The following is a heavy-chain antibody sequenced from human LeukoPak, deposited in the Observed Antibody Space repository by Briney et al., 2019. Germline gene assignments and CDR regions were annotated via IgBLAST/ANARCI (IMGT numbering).Heavy chain of an antibody. CDR1: GFTFSSYA. Sequence: PGGSLTLSCAASGFTFSSYATRWVRHAPGEGLEWVTAISGSGGSTYYADSVKGRFTISRDNSKNTLYLQMNSLRAEDTAVYYCAKGGQLLAWYYYMDVWGKGTTVTVSS. D-gene: IGHD2-2*01. CDR3: AKGGQLLAWYYYMDV. V-gene: IGHV3-23*01. J-gene: IGHJ6*03. CDR2: ISGSGGST.